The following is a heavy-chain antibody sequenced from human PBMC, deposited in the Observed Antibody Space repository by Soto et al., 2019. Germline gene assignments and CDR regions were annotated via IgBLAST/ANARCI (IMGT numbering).Heavy chain of an antibody. V-gene: IGHV4-34*01. Sequence: ETLSLTCAVYGGSFSGYYWSWIRQPPGKGLEWIGEINHSGSANYNPSLKSRVTISVDTSKNQFSLKLSSVTAADTAVYYCARGSSSWYGYYYGMDVWGQGTTVTVSS. CDR3: ARGSSSWYGYYYGMDV. D-gene: IGHD6-13*01. CDR2: INHSGSA. J-gene: IGHJ6*02. CDR1: GGSFSGYY.